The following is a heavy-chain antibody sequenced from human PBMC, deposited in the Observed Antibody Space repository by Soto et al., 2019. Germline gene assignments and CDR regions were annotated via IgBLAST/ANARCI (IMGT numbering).Heavy chain of an antibody. CDR1: GYTFTSYA. J-gene: IGHJ3*02. D-gene: IGHD3-22*01. Sequence: ASVKVSCKVSGYTFTSYAMHWVRQAPGQRLEWMGWINAGNGNTKYSQKFQGRVTITRDTSASTAYMELSRLRSEDTAVYYCARVNRYYYDSLVPDSFDAFDIWGKGTMVTVSS. CDR3: ARVNRYYYDSLVPDSFDAFDI. CDR2: INAGNGNT. V-gene: IGHV1-3*01.